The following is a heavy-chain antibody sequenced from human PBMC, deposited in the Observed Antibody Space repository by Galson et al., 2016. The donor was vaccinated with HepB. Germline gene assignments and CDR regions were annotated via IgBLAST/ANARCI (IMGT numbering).Heavy chain of an antibody. V-gene: IGHV4-59*01. Sequence: ETLSLTCTASGASISSYYWSCIRQPPKKGLEWMGYVYNSGGTSYNPSLQSRVTISEDTSKNEFSLKLSSVPPADTAVYFRARTYYDFWSGYFDSWGQGIPVTVSS. CDR3: ARTYYDFWSGYFDS. J-gene: IGHJ4*02. CDR1: GASISSYY. D-gene: IGHD3-3*01. CDR2: VYNSGGT.